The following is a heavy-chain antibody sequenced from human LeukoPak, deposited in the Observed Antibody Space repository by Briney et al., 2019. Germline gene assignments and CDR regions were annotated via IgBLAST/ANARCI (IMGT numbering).Heavy chain of an antibody. J-gene: IGHJ1*01. D-gene: IGHD4-17*01. CDR1: GYTFTSYY. CDR3: ARDATVTTGYFQH. V-gene: IGHV1-46*01. CDR2: INPSGGST. Sequence: GASVKVSCKASGYTFTSYYMHWVRQAPGQGLEWVGIINPSGGSTSYAQKFQGRVTMTRDTSTSTVYMELSSLRSEDTAVYYCARDATVTTGYFQHWGQGTLVTVSS.